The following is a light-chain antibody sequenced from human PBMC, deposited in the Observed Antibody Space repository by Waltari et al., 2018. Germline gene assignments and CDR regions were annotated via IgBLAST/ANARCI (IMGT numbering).Light chain of an antibody. V-gene: IGKV2-30*02. J-gene: IGKJ1*01. Sequence: DVVMTQSPLFLPVTLGPPASISCKSSQSLVHSDGNTYLNWFQQRPGQSPRRLIYKVSDRDSGVPDRFSGSGSGTDFTLKISRVEAEDVGIYYCMQGTHWPRTFGQGTKVEIK. CDR1: QSLVHSDGNTY. CDR2: KVS. CDR3: MQGTHWPRT.